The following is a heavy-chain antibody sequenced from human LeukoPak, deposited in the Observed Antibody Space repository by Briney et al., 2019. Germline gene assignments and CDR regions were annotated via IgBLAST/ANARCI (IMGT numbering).Heavy chain of an antibody. CDR3: ARAGPGEILDY. J-gene: IGHJ4*02. Sequence: QPGXSXXXSCAASGCTFSSYARSGVRQAPGKGREGVGAISGSGGSTYYADSGKGRFTISRNNSNTTLYLQMNSLRAEDTAVYYCARAGPGEILDYWGQGTLVTVSS. V-gene: IGHV3-23*01. D-gene: IGHD7-27*01. CDR1: GCTFSSYA. CDR2: ISGSGGST.